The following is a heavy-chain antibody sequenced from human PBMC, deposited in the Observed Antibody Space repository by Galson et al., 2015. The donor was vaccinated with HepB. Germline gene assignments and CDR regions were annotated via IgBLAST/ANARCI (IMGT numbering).Heavy chain of an antibody. CDR3: ARDRGWGAYCGVDCNLY. CDR2: ISNGGSNK. J-gene: IGHJ4*02. V-gene: IGHV3-30-3*01. CDR1: GFTFGSYA. D-gene: IGHD2-21*02. Sequence: SLRLSCAASGFTFGSYAMHWVRQAQGKGLEWVAMISNGGSNKYYADSVKGRFTISRDNFKNTLYLQMNSLRTEVTAVYYCARDRGWGAYCGVDCNLYWGQGTLVTVSS.